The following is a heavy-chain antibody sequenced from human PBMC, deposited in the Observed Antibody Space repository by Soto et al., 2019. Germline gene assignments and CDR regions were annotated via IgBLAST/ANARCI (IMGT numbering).Heavy chain of an antibody. V-gene: IGHV5-10-1*01. Sequence: PGASLKISCKGSGYSFTSYWISWVRQMPGKGLEWMGRIDPSDSYTNYSPSFQGHVTISADKSISTAYLQWSSLKASDTAMYYCARIAAAGTRSYYGMDVWGQGTTVTVSS. D-gene: IGHD6-13*01. CDR2: IDPSDSYT. J-gene: IGHJ6*02. CDR3: ARIAAAGTRSYYGMDV. CDR1: GYSFTSYW.